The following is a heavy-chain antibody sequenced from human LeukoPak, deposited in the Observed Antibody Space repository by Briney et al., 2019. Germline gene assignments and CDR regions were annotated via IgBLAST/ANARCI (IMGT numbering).Heavy chain of an antibody. J-gene: IGHJ4*02. CDR3: AREDYYDSSGYYLRLGFDY. Sequence: ASVKVSCRASGYTFTGYYMHWVRQAPGQGLEWMGWINPNSGGTNYAQKFQGRVTMTRDTPISTAYMELSRLRSDDTAVYYCAREDYYDSSGYYLRLGFDYWGQGTLVTVSS. CDR1: GYTFTGYY. V-gene: IGHV1-2*02. CDR2: INPNSGGT. D-gene: IGHD3-22*01.